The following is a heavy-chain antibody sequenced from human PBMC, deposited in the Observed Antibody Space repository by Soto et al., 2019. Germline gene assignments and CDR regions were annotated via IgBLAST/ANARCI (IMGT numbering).Heavy chain of an antibody. Sequence: QVQLQQWGAGLLKPSETLSLTCAAYGGSFSDHYWSWIRQPPEKGLEWNGNINYSGSTNYNPSLMSRATIAVDTSKNQVSLKLSPVTAADTAVYYCARQGRWGFLSAQTWFDPWGQGTLVTVSS. J-gene: IGHJ5*02. CDR1: GGSFSDHY. V-gene: IGHV4-34*01. CDR2: INYSGST. D-gene: IGHD2-21*01. CDR3: ARQGRWGFLSAQTWFDP.